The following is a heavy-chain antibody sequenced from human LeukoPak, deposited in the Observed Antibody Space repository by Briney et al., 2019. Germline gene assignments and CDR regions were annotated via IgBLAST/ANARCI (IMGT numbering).Heavy chain of an antibody. CDR3: AKDSGQFLA. CDR2: IKQDGSEK. D-gene: IGHD3-10*01. J-gene: IGHJ5*02. CDR1: GFTFTTYW. V-gene: IGHV3-7*01. Sequence: GGSLRLSCAASGFTFTTYWMSWIRQTPKKGLEWVAHIKQDGSEKYYVDSVKGRFSISRDNANNSLYLQLNSLRAEDMGVYYCAKDSGQFLAWGQGTLVTVSS.